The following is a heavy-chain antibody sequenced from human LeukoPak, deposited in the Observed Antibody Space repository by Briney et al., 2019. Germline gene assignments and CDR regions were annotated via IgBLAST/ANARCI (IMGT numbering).Heavy chain of an antibody. CDR3: ALKRSTWAHDKWLDH. Sequence: ASVKVSCKASGYTFTNYDINWVRQATGQGLEWMGWINPNSGATGYAQNVQGRVTITRNTSITTVYMELSSLRSEDTAVYYGALKRSTWAHDKWLDHCGQGTLVTVSS. D-gene: IGHD7-27*01. V-gene: IGHV1-8*03. CDR1: GYTFTNYD. J-gene: IGHJ5*02. CDR2: INPNSGAT.